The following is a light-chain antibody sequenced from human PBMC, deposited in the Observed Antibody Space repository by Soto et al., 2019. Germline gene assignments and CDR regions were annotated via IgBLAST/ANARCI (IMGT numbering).Light chain of an antibody. V-gene: IGKV3D-15*01. CDR3: QQYHNWPIT. Sequence: EVVMTQSPATLSVSPGERVTLSCRASQSVRSNLAWYQQKPGQSPRLLIYDASTRATGIPDRFSGSGSGTDFTLTISRLEPEDFAVYYCQQYHNWPITFGQGTRLEI. J-gene: IGKJ5*01. CDR1: QSVRSN. CDR2: DAS.